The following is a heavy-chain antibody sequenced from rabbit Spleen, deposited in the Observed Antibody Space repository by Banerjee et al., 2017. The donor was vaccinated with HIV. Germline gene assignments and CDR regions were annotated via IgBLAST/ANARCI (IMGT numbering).Heavy chain of an antibody. D-gene: IGHD1-1*01. CDR3: VRGASSSCYYSL. J-gene: IGHJ3*01. CDR2: IEPIFGNT. Sequence: QEQLVESGGGLVQPGGSLKLSCKASGFDVSNYGMSWVRQAPGKGLEWIGYIEPIFGNTYYANWVKGRFTISSHNAQTTLYLQLSSLTAADTATYCGVRGASSSCYYSLWGQGTLVTVS. V-gene: IGHV1S47*01. CDR1: GFDVSNYG.